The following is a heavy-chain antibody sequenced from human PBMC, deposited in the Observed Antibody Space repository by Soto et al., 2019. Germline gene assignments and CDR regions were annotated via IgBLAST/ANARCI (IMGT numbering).Heavy chain of an antibody. J-gene: IGHJ4*02. D-gene: IGHD1-20*01. Sequence: QVQLVQSGAEVKKPGAPVKVSCKASGYTFSSFSISWVRQAPGQGLEWLGWITSYNSQTRYAQKLQGRATLTTDTSTNTAYMELRSLKFDDTAVYYCARGSDRFNWNDPWDYWGQGTLVTVSS. V-gene: IGHV1-18*01. CDR2: ITSYNSQT. CDR1: GYTFSSFS. CDR3: ARGSDRFNWNDPWDY.